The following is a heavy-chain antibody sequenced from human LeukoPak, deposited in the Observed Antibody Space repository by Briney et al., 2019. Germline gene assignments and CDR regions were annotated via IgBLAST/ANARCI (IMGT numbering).Heavy chain of an antibody. D-gene: IGHD4-23*01. CDR3: ATGLRWYYYFDY. J-gene: IGHJ4*02. Sequence: GGSLRLSCAASGFTFSSYSMNWVRQAPGKGLEWVSSIGSSSSYIYYADSVKGRFTISRDNAKNSLYLQMNSLRAEDTAVYYCATGLRWYYYFDYWGQGTLVTVSS. CDR2: IGSSSSYI. V-gene: IGHV3-21*01. CDR1: GFTFSSYS.